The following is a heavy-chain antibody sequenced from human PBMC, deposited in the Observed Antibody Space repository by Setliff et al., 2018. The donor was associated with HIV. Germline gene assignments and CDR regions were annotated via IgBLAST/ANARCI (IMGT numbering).Heavy chain of an antibody. CDR3: ARRRDFDY. CDR2: IYHSGST. J-gene: IGHJ4*02. V-gene: IGHV4-39*07. Sequence: SETLSLTCSVSGGSIGSSGYYWGWIRQPPGKGLEWIGSIYHSGSTYYNPSLKSRVTISVDTSKNQFSLKLSSVTAADTAVYYCARRRDFDYWGQGTLVTVSS. CDR1: GGSIGSSGYY.